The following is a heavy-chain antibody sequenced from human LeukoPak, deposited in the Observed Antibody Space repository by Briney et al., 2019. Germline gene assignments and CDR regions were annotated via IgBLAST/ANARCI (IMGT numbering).Heavy chain of an antibody. CDR2: TASSGRNT. Sequence: GGSLRLSCAASGFNFNDAAMTWVRQAPGKGLEWVSLTASSGRNTYYTDSVGGRFTISRDNSKKTLSLQMNSLRVEDTAIYYCAKDIQLSAWGLGTMVTVSS. D-gene: IGHD5-24*01. CDR1: GFNFNDAA. V-gene: IGHV3-23*01. J-gene: IGHJ3*01. CDR3: AKDIQLSA.